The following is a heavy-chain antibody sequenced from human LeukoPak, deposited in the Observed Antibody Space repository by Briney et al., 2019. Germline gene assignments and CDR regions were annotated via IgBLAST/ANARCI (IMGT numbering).Heavy chain of an antibody. CDR1: GFTFSSYG. J-gene: IGHJ4*02. Sequence: GGSLRLSCAASGFTFSSYGMHWVRQAPGKGLEWVAVISYDGSNKYYADSVKGRFTISRDNSKNTLYLQMNSLRAEDTAVYYCAREGIRGIADDYWGQGTLVTVSS. CDR3: AREGIRGIADDY. D-gene: IGHD6-13*01. V-gene: IGHV3-30*03. CDR2: ISYDGSNK.